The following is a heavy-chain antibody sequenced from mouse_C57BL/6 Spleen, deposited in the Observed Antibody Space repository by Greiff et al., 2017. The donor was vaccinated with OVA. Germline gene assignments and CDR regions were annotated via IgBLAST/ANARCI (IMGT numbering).Heavy chain of an antibody. CDR2: IWSGGST. Sequence: QVQLQQSGPGLVKPSQSLSITCTVSGFSLTSYGVHWVRQSPGKGLEWLGEIWSGGSTDYNAAFISRRSIIKDNSKSQVFFKMNSLQADDTAIYYCAREAYDSSWFAYWGQGTLVTVSA. V-gene: IGHV2-2*01. D-gene: IGHD2-4*01. J-gene: IGHJ3*01. CDR3: AREAYDSSWFAY. CDR1: GFSLTSYG.